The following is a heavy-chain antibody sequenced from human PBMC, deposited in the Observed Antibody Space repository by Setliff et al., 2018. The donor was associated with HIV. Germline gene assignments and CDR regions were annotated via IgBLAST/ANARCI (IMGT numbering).Heavy chain of an antibody. CDR3: GRHRVAARPSYFDL. J-gene: IGHJ4*02. D-gene: IGHD6-6*01. V-gene: IGHV4-34*01. Sequence: SETLSLTCTVYGESFSGYYWTWIRQSPGKGLEWIGEINHSGSTKHNPSLKSRVTISVDTSENQISLKLYSVTAADTAIYYCGRHRVAARPSYFDLWGQGTRVTVSS. CDR2: INHSGST. CDR1: GESFSGYY.